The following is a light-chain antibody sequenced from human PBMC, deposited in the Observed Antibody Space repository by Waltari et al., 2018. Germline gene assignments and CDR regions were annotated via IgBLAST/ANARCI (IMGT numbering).Light chain of an antibody. CDR1: SSDIGGYKY. J-gene: IGLJ2*01. V-gene: IGLV2-11*01. CDR2: DVD. CDR3: CSYAGRYTSV. Sequence: QSALTQPRSVSGSPGQSVTLSCTGTSSDIGGYKYVSWYQQPPGKAPNRVIYDVDKRPAGVPGRFSGSKAGNTASLTISGLQTDDEADYYCCSYAGRYTSVFGGGTRVTVL.